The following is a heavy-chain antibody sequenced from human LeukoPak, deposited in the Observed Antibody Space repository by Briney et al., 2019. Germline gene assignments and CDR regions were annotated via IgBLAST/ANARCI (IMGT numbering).Heavy chain of an antibody. CDR2: IYPRDGST. V-gene: IGHV1-46*01. J-gene: IGHJ4*02. CDR3: ARHERDFDY. Sequence: ASVKVSCKASGYTFTSNYIHWVRQAPGQGLEWMGMIYPRDGSTSYAQKFQGRVTVTRDTSTSTVHMELSGLRSEDTAVYYCARHERDFDYWGQGTLVTVSS. D-gene: IGHD1-1*01. CDR1: GYTFTSNY.